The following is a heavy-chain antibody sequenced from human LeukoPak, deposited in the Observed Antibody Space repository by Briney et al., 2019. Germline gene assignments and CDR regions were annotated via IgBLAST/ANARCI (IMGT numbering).Heavy chain of an antibody. CDR2: ISWDGGST. CDR1: GFTFDDYT. D-gene: IGHD5-24*01. J-gene: IGHJ3*02. V-gene: IGHV3-43*01. Sequence: TGGSLRLSCAASGFTFDDYTMHWVRLAPGKGLEWVSLISWDGGSTYYADSVKGRFTISRDNSRHTLYLQLNSLRAEDTAIYHCAKAGWEMAAFTGALDIWGQGTMVTVSS. CDR3: AKAGWEMAAFTGALDI.